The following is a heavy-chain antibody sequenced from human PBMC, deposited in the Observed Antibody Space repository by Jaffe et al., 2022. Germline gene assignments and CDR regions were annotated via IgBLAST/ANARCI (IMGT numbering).Heavy chain of an antibody. D-gene: IGHD5-12*01. Sequence: QVHLQESGPGLVKPSQTLSLTCTVSGDSVTSDSYYWSWIRQPAGKGLEWLGRIYRSGITNYNPSLKSRGTILLDTSKNQFSLNLSSVTAADTAIYYCARENFGYAYYYMDVWGKGTTVTVSS. V-gene: IGHV4-61*02. CDR1: GDSVTSDSYY. CDR3: ARENFGYAYYYMDV. CDR2: IYRSGIT. J-gene: IGHJ6*03.